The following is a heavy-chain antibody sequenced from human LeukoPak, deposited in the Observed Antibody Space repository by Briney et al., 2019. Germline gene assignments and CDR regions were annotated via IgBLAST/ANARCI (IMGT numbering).Heavy chain of an antibody. Sequence: PGGSLRLSCAASGFTVSSNFMSWVRQAPGKGLDWVSVIYSGGTTYYADSVKGRFTISRDNSKNTLYLQVNSLRAEDTAVYYCATSSGWAVDYWGQGTLVTVSS. CDR1: GFTVSSNF. D-gene: IGHD6-19*01. V-gene: IGHV3-53*01. CDR2: IYSGGTT. CDR3: ATSSGWAVDY. J-gene: IGHJ4*02.